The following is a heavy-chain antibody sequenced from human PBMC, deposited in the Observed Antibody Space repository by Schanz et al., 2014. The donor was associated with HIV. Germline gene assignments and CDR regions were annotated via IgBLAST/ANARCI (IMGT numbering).Heavy chain of an antibody. D-gene: IGHD2-21*02. V-gene: IGHV3-23*01. Sequence: EVQLLESGGDLVQPGGSLRLSCEVSGFSLINNAMTWVRQAPGKGLEWVSDIRGGGDTYYADSVRGRFTFSRDDSKNTLILQMNSLRVEDTAVYYCAKRDIVVVTAILSAFDIWGQGTTVTVSS. CDR1: GFSLINNA. CDR3: AKRDIVVVTAILSAFDI. J-gene: IGHJ3*02. CDR2: IRGGGDT.